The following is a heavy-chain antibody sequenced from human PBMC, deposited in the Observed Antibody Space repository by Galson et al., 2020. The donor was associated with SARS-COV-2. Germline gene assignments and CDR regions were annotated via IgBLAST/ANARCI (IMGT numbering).Heavy chain of an antibody. CDR1: GGSISSGGYS. D-gene: IGHD6-13*01. V-gene: IGHV4-30-4*07. CDR2: IYCSGST. Sequence: SETLSLTCAVSGGSISSGGYSWSWIRQPPGKGLEWIGYIYCSGSTYYNPSLKSRVTISVDTSKNQFSLKLSSVTAADTAVYYCARASSSWYSDAFDIWGQGTMVTVSS. J-gene: IGHJ3*02. CDR3: ARASSSWYSDAFDI.